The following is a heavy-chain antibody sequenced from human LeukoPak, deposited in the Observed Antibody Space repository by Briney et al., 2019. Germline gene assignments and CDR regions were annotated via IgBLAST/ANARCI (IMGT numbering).Heavy chain of an antibody. CDR1: GGSFSGYY. CDR2: MYTSGST. CDR3: ARGGRDGYNNWFDP. V-gene: IGHV4-59*10. J-gene: IGHJ5*02. Sequence: PSETLSLTCAVYGGSFSGYYWNWIRQPAGEGLEWIGRMYTSGSTNYNPSLKSRVTMSVDTSKNQFSLELTSVTAADTAVYYCARGGRDGYNNWFDPWGQGTLVTVSS. D-gene: IGHD5-24*01.